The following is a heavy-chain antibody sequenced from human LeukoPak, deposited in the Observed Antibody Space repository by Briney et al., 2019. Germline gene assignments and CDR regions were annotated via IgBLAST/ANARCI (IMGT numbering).Heavy chain of an antibody. Sequence: SETLSLTCIVSGGSISNYYWSWIRQPPGKGLEWIGRIYTSGSTNYNPSLKGRVTISLDTSKKHLSLRLSSVTAADTAVYYCAREGNSSSGPHYYYMAVWGKGTTVTVSS. CDR3: AREGNSSSGPHYYYMAV. CDR2: IYTSGST. D-gene: IGHD2/OR15-2a*01. V-gene: IGHV4-4*07. J-gene: IGHJ6*03. CDR1: GGSISNYY.